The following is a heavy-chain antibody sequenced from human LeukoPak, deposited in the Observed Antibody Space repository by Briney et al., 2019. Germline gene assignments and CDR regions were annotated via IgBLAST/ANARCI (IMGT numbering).Heavy chain of an antibody. D-gene: IGHD3-3*01. CDR1: GYTFTSYG. V-gene: IGHV7-4-1*02. J-gene: IGHJ4*02. CDR3: ARDRKWTYYDFWSGYDYFDY. Sequence: ASVKVSCKASGYTFTSYGISWVRQAPGQGLEWMGWINTNTGNPTYAQGFTGRFVFSLDTSVSTAYLQISSLKAEDTAVYYCARDRKWTYYDFWSGYDYFDYWGQGTLVTVSS. CDR2: INTNTGNP.